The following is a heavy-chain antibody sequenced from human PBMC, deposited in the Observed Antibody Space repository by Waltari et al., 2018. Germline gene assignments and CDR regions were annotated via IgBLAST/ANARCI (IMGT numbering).Heavy chain of an antibody. D-gene: IGHD3-10*01. Sequence: QITLKESGPTVVTPTETLTLTCNFSGFSLSRSGLTVSWIRQPPGKALEWLAVIYWDDDTRYSPFLRTRLTITKDTSKNSVVLTLANMDPGDTAAYFCARSRGMTYLDFWGQGILVTVSS. CDR3: ARSRGMTYLDF. V-gene: IGHV2-5*02. J-gene: IGHJ4*02. CDR1: GFSLSRSGLT. CDR2: IYWDDDT.